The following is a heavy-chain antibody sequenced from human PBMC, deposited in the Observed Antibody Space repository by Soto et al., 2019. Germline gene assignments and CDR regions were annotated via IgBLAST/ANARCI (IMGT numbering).Heavy chain of an antibody. D-gene: IGHD3-10*01. CDR3: SITRHYHGAAFDS. J-gene: IGHJ4*01. CDR1: AYTFTNYY. Sequence: PGESLKISCNGSAYTFTNYYIGWVRQMPGKGLEWMWIIYPGDSETTYSPSFQGQVTFSVDKSLNIAYLQWSSLKASDTGIYYCSITRHYHGAAFDSWGHGTLVTVSS. CDR2: IYPGDSET. V-gene: IGHV5-51*01.